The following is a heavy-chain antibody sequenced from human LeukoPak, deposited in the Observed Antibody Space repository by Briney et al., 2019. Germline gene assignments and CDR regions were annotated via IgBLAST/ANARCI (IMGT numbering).Heavy chain of an antibody. J-gene: IGHJ4*02. CDR3: PTDRFPMPPPLSGYYSYYFDY. CDR2: IKSKTDGGAT. D-gene: IGHD3-22*01. V-gene: IGHV3-15*01. Sequence: KPGGSLRLSCAASGFTFSNAWMSWVRQAPGKGLEWVGRIKSKTDGGATDYAAPVKGRFTISRDDSKNTLYLQMNSLKPEDTAVYYCPTDRFPMPPPLSGYYSYYFDYWGQGTLVTVSS. CDR1: GFTFSNAW.